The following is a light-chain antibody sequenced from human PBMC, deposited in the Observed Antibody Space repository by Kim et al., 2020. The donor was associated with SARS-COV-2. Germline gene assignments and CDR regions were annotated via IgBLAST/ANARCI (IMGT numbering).Light chain of an antibody. CDR2: AAS. CDR1: QDINNY. J-gene: IGKJ4*01. Sequence: DIQMTQSPSSLSASVGDRVTITCRASQDINNYLVWFQQKPGEAPKSLIYAASSLQSGVPSKFSGSGSGTDFTLTINSLQPEDFATYYCQQYKSYPLTFGGGTKVDIK. CDR3: QQYKSYPLT. V-gene: IGKV1-16*02.